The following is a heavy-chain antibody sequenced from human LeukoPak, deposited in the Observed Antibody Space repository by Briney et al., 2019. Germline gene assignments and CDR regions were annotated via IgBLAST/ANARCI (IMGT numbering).Heavy chain of an antibody. Sequence: PSETLSLTCTVSGGSISSRSYYWSWIRQPPGKGLEWIGEINHSGSTNYNPSLKSRVTISVDTSKNQFSLKLSSVTAADTAVYYCARGLFDRYSSGWYVDYWGQGTLVTVSS. V-gene: IGHV4-39*07. CDR2: INHSGST. J-gene: IGHJ4*02. D-gene: IGHD6-19*01. CDR1: GGSISSRSYY. CDR3: ARGLFDRYSSGWYVDY.